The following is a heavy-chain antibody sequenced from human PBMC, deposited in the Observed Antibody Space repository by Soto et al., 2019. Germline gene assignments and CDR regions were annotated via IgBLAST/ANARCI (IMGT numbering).Heavy chain of an antibody. Sequence: SETLSLTCTVSGGSISSGDYYWSWIRQPPGKGLEWIGYIYYSGSTYYNPSLKSRVTISVDTSKNQFSLKLSSVTAADTAVYYCARDEGAARPFDYWGQGTLVTVSS. J-gene: IGHJ4*02. CDR2: IYYSGST. V-gene: IGHV4-30-4*01. CDR3: ARDEGAARPFDY. D-gene: IGHD6-6*01. CDR1: GGSISSGDYY.